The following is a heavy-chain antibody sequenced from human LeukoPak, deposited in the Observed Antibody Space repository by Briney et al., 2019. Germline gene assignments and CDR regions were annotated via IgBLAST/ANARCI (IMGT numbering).Heavy chain of an antibody. Sequence: GGSLRLSCAASGFTFSTYGMHWVRQAPGKGLEWVAVIWYDGSNKYYADSVKGRFTISRDNSKNTLYLQMNSLRAEDTAVYCCAGTAAGTLGWGQGTLVTVSS. V-gene: IGHV3-33*01. CDR3: AGTAAGTLG. CDR2: IWYDGSNK. D-gene: IGHD6-13*01. CDR1: GFTFSTYG. J-gene: IGHJ4*02.